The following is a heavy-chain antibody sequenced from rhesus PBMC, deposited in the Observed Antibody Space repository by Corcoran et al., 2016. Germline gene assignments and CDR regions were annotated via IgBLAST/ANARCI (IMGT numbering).Heavy chain of an antibody. J-gene: IGHJ4*01. CDR3: ARGLGLLAAGGFDY. CDR1: GGSISDDYY. CDR2: IYGSGGGT. Sequence: QVQLQESGPGLVKPSETLSLTCAVSGGSISDDYYWSRIRQPPGKGLEWIGYIYGSGGGTNYNPSLKNRVTISIDTSKNQFSLKLSSVTTADTAVYYCARGLGLLAAGGFDYWGQGVLVTVSS. D-gene: IGHD6-13*01. V-gene: IGHV4-106*01.